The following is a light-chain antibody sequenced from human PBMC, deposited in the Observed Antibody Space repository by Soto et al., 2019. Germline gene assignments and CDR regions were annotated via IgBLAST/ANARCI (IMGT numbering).Light chain of an antibody. J-gene: IGKJ2*01. V-gene: IGKV3-11*01. CDR2: EAS. CDR3: QQRSNGPSYT. Sequence: EIVLTQSPATLSLSPGERATLSCRASQSVSSYLAWYQQKPGQAPRLLIYEASNRVTDIPARFSGSGSGTDFTLTISSLEPEDFAVYYCQQRSNGPSYTFGQGTKLEIK. CDR1: QSVSSY.